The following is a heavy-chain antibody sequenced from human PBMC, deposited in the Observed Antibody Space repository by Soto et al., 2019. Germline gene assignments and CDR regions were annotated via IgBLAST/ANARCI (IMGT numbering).Heavy chain of an antibody. CDR3: ARDVLDGLDV. CDR1: GFSIATKY. V-gene: IGHV3-53*01. CDR2: MNSGGTI. J-gene: IGHJ3*01. Sequence: GGSLRLSCAASGFSIATKYMNWVRQAPGKGLEWVSVMNSGGTIYYADSAKGRFTTSRDDSKNTLYLQMNSLRAEDTAVYFCARDVLDGLDVWGQGTMVTVSS.